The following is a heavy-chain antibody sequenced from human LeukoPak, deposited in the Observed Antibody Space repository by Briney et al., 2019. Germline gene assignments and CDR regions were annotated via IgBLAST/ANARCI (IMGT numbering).Heavy chain of an antibody. CDR3: ARQSRGGLRRAVDWFDP. V-gene: IGHV4-39*01. Sequence: SSETLSLTCTVSGGSISSSSYYWGWLRQPPGKGLEWIGSIYHSGSTYYNPSLKSRVTISVDTSKNQFSLKLSSVTAADTAVYYCARQSRGGLRRAVDWFDPWGQGTLVTVSS. D-gene: IGHD4-17*01. CDR2: IYHSGST. J-gene: IGHJ5*02. CDR1: GGSISSSSYY.